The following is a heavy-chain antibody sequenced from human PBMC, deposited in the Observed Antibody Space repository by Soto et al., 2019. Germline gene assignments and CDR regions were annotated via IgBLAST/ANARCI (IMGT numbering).Heavy chain of an antibody. Sequence: DVQLVESGGGLVEPGGSLRLSCAASGFSFSSSDMTWVRQAPGRGLEYVSSINYSGLYMFYAEPAKGRFTISRDNAKNLVYLWMNGLRAEDTAGYWCARKYNPDMSGYYYFDHWGQGTLVTVSS. CDR3: ARKYNPDMSGYYYFDH. CDR2: INYSGLYM. CDR1: GFSFSSSD. D-gene: IGHD3-3*01. J-gene: IGHJ4*02. V-gene: IGHV3-21*06.